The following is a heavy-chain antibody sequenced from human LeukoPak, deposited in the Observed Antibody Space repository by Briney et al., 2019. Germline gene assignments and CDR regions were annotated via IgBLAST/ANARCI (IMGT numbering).Heavy chain of an antibody. D-gene: IGHD3-22*01. CDR2: IYYSGTT. CDR1: GGSISSYY. CDR3: ARLKYYYDSSGYRAEYFQH. V-gene: IGHV4-59*01. J-gene: IGHJ1*01. Sequence: SETLSLTCSVSGGSISSYYWSWIRQPPGKGLEWIGYIYYSGTTNYKPSLKSRVTISVDTSKNQFSLKLSSVTAADTAVYYCARLKYYYDSSGYRAEYFQHWGQGTLVTVSS.